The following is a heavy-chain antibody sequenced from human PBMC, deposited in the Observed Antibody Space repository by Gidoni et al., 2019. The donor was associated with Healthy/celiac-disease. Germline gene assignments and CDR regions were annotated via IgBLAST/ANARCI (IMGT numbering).Heavy chain of an antibody. V-gene: IGHV3-30*18. Sequence: QVQLVEAGGGGVQPGRSLRLAWAAAGVTLRSDGMHWVRPAPGKGLDWVAVISYDGLNNYYADSVQGRFTISRDNSKHTLYLPMNRLSAAATAVYYCAKSTIFGVVITSFFDSWGPGTLVTVSS. CDR2: ISYDGLNN. CDR3: AKSTIFGVVITSFFDS. CDR1: GVTLRSDG. J-gene: IGHJ4*02. D-gene: IGHD3-3*01.